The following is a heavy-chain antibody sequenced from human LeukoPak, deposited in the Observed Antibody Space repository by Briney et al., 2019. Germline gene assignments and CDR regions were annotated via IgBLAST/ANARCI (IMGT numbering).Heavy chain of an antibody. CDR3: ARGHGYCSSTSCYASATFDP. J-gene: IGHJ5*02. Sequence: PSQTLSLTCTVSGGSISSGGYYWSWIRQPPGKGLEWIGYIYYSGSTYYNPSLKSRVTISVDTSKNQFSLKLSSVTAADAAVYYCARGHGYCSSTSCYASATFDPWGQGTLVTVSS. D-gene: IGHD2-2*01. CDR2: IYYSGST. CDR1: GGSISSGGYY. V-gene: IGHV4-31*03.